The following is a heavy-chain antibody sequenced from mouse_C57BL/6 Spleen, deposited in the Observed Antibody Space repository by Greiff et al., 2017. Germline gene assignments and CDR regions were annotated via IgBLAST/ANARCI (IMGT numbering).Heavy chain of an antibody. Sequence: EVQLVESGGGLVKPGGSLRLSCAASGFTFTDYYMSWVRQPPGKALEWLGFIRNKANGYTTEYSSSVKGRFTISRVKSQSILYLQMTALRSEVSATYYCARKRGFYFDYWGQGTTLSVSS. V-gene: IGHV7-3*01. CDR2: IRNKANGYTT. CDR1: GFTFTDYY. CDR3: ARKRGFYFDY. J-gene: IGHJ2*01.